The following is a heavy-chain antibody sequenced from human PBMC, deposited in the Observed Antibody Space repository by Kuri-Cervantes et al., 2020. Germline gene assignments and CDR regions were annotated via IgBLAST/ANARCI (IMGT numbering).Heavy chain of an antibody. J-gene: IGHJ5*02. CDR2: IYYSGST. D-gene: IGHD2-2*01. CDR3: AREFIGYCSSTSCPNWFDP. V-gene: IGHV4-61*01. Sequence: SETLSLTCTVSGGSVSSGCYYSSWIRQPPGKGLEWIAYIYYSGSTNYNPSLKSRVTISVDTSKNQFSLKLSSVTAADTAVYYCAREFIGYCSSTSCPNWFDPWGQGTLVTVSS. CDR1: GGSVSSGCYY.